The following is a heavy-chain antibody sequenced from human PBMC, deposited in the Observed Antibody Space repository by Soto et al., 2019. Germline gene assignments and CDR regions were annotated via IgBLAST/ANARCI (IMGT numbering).Heavy chain of an antibody. CDR1: GFIFSDFY. Sequence: QLVESGGGLVKPGGSLRLSCTASGFIFSDFYMAWIRQAPGKGLEWVSYISSDGSATYKDSVKGRFTVSRDNAKDSLYLQMDSLRVDDTAIYYCVRDRDRRWFDPWGQGTPVTVSS. CDR2: ISSDGSAT. V-gene: IGHV3-11*01. J-gene: IGHJ5*02. CDR3: VRDRDRRWFDP.